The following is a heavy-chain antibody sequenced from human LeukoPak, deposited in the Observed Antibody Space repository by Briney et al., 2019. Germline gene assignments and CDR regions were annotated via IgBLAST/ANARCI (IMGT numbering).Heavy chain of an antibody. J-gene: IGHJ2*01. V-gene: IGHV4-59*01. CDR2: IYYSGST. CDR3: ARVPGDGWYFDL. D-gene: IGHD7-27*01. CDR1: GGSISSYY. Sequence: SETLSLTCSVSGGSISSYYWSWIRQPPGKGLEWIGYIYYSGSTDYNPSLKSRVTISVDTSKNQFSLRLSSVTAADTAVYYCARVPGDGWYFDLWGRGSLVTVSS.